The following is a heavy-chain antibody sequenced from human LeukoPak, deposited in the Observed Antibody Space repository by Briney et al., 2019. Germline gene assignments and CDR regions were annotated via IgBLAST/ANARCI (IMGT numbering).Heavy chain of an antibody. CDR1: GYTFTNYG. D-gene: IGHD3-22*01. CDR3: ARDNPYYYLY. V-gene: IGHV1-18*01. CDR2: ISAYNGDT. J-gene: IGHJ4*02. Sequence: ASVKVSCKASGYTFTNYGISWLRQAPGQGLEWMGWISAYNGDTKYAQNLQGRVTMTTDTSTSTAYMELRSLRSGDTAVYYCARDNPYYYLYWGQGTLVTVSS.